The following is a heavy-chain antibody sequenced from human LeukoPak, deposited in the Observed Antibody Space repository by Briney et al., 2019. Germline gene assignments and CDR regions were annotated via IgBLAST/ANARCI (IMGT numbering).Heavy chain of an antibody. CDR2: IYYSGST. Sequence: NPSETLSLTCTVSGGSISSYYWSWIRQPPGKGLEWIGYIYYSGSTNYNPSLKSRVTISVDTSKNQFSLKLSSVTAADTAVYYCARGPTLYYYDSSGSGFDYWGQGTLVTVSS. J-gene: IGHJ4*02. D-gene: IGHD3-22*01. V-gene: IGHV4-59*01. CDR3: ARGPTLYYYDSSGSGFDY. CDR1: GGSISSYY.